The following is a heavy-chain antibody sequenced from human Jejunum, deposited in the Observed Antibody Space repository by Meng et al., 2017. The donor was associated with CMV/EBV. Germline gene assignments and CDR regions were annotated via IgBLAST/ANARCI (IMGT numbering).Heavy chain of an antibody. J-gene: IGHJ4*02. D-gene: IGHD4-11*01. CDR2: INSDEIAT. Sequence: VFTFLDDWMHWVRQAPGKGLVWVSRINSDEIATNYADSVKGRFTISRDNAKNTLFLQIDGLRAEDTALYYCARGFGTEFYSPPYYWSQGTLVTVSS. CDR3: ARGFGTEFYSPPYY. V-gene: IGHV3-74*01. CDR1: VFTFLDDW.